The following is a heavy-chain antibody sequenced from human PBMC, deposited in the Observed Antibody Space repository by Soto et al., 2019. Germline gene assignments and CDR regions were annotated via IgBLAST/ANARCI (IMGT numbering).Heavy chain of an antibody. V-gene: IGHV3-30-3*01. D-gene: IGHD4-17*01. CDR2: ISYDGSSK. J-gene: IGHJ6*02. CDR3: ARSYGDRYYYYGMDV. Sequence: RRLSCAASGFTFSSYAMHWVRQAPGKGLEWVAVISYDGSSKYYADSVKGRFTISRDNSKNTLYLQMNSLRAEDTAVYYCARSYGDRYYYYGMDVWGQGTTVTV. CDR1: GFTFSSYA.